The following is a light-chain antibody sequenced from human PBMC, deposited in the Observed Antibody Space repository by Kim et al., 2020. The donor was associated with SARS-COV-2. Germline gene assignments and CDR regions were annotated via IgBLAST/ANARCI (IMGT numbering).Light chain of an antibody. CDR3: AAWDDSLNGVV. V-gene: IGLV1-44*01. CDR1: TSNIGSNT. CDR2: SNN. J-gene: IGLJ2*01. Sequence: ELTQPPSASGTPGQRVTISCSGSTSNIGSNTVNWYQQLPGTTPKLLIYSNNQRPSGVPDRFSGSRSGTSASMAISGLQSEDEADYYCAAWDDSLNGVVFGGGTQLTVL.